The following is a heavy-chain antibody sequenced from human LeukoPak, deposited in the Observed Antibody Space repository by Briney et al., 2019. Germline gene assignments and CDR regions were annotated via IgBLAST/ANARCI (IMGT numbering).Heavy chain of an antibody. CDR1: GFTFSSYS. CDR3: ARSQWGIAVAGPETGDY. D-gene: IGHD6-19*01. Sequence: PGGSLRLSCAASGFTFSSYSMNWVRQAPGKGLEWVSSTSSSSSYIYYADSVKGRFTISRDNAKNSLYLQMNSLRAEDTAVYYCARSQWGIAVAGPETGDYWGQGTLVTVSS. J-gene: IGHJ4*02. CDR2: TSSSSSYI. V-gene: IGHV3-21*01.